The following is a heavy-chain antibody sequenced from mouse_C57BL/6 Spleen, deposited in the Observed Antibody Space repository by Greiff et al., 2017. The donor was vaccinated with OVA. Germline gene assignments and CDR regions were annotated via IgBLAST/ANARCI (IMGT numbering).Heavy chain of an antibody. Sequence: QVQLKESGPGLVAPSQSLSITCTVSGFSLTSYAISWVRQPPGKGLEWLGVIWTGGGTNDNSALKSRLSISQDNSKSQVFLKMNSLQTDDTARYYCASNAPYSTSVRSMDSWGQGTSVTVSS. CDR2: IWTGGGT. J-gene: IGHJ4*01. D-gene: IGHD2-5*01. CDR3: ASNAPYSTSVRSMDS. CDR1: GFSLTSYA. V-gene: IGHV2-9-1*01.